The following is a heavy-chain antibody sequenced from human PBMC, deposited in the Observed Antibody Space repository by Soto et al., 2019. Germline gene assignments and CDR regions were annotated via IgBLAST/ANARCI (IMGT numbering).Heavy chain of an antibody. Sequence: QVQLVESGGGVVQPGRSLRLSCAASGFTFSSYGMHWVRQAPGKGLEWVAVISNDGSNKYYADSVKGRFTISRDNSKNPLYLQMSSLRAEDTAVYYCAKEWVYDSSGWSFDYWGQGTLVTVSS. J-gene: IGHJ4*02. D-gene: IGHD3-22*01. CDR3: AKEWVYDSSGWSFDY. V-gene: IGHV3-30*18. CDR1: GFTFSSYG. CDR2: ISNDGSNK.